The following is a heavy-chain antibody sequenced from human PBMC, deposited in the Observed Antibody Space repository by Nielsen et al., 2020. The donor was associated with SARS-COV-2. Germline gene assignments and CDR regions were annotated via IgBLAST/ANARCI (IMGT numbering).Heavy chain of an antibody. CDR1: GFSSSNYE. Sequence: GGSLRLSCAASGFSSSNYEMNWVRQAPGKGLEWVSSISSSGGTIYCADSMKGRFTISRDNAKKSLDLQMNSLRAEDTAVYFCARRTYCGGDCYLWDYSYNYGMDVWGPGTTVTVSS. CDR2: ISSSGGTI. J-gene: IGHJ6*02. CDR3: ARRTYCGGDCYLWDYSYNYGMDV. D-gene: IGHD2-21*02. V-gene: IGHV3-48*03.